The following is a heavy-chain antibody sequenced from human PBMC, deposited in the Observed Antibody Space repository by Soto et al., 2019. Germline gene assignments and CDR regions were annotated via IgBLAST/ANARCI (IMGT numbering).Heavy chain of an antibody. V-gene: IGHV3-11*05. CDR2: ISSSSSYT. CDR1: GFTFSDYY. J-gene: IGHJ4*02. CDR3: ARDGLTIRGYSYGYVDY. D-gene: IGHD5-18*01. Sequence: QVQLVESGGGLVKPGGSLRLSCAASGFTFSDYYMSWIRQAPGKGLEWVSYISSSSSYTNYADSVKGRFTISRDKAKNSVYLQMNSLRAEDTAVYYCARDGLTIRGYSYGYVDYWGQGTLVTVSS.